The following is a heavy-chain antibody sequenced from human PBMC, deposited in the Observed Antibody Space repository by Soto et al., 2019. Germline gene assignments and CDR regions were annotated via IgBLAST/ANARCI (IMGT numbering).Heavy chain of an antibody. CDR2: IYSGGYT. Sequence: EVQLVESGGGLIQPGGSLRLSCAVSGFTVSNNYMSWVRQAPGKGLEGVSVIYSGGYTAYGDSVKGRFTISRDNSKNTLYLQRKSRGAHGPAGYYGAARGGGGGYWGQGTLVTVSS. CDR3: AARGGGGGY. V-gene: IGHV3-53*01. D-gene: IGHD3-10*01. CDR1: GFTVSNNY. J-gene: IGHJ4*02.